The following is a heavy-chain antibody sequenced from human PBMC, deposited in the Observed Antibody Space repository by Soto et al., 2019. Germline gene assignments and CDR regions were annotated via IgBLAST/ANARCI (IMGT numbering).Heavy chain of an antibody. V-gene: IGHV3-23*01. CDR3: VKGHDSSGYYRTYFDF. Sequence: PGGSLRLSCAASGFTFSSYAMSWVRQAPGKGLEWVSAISGSGGSTYYADSVKGRFTISRDNSKNTLYLQMNSLRAEDTSVYYCVKGHDSSGYYRTYFDFWGQGTLVTVSS. CDR1: GFTFSSYA. CDR2: ISGSGGST. J-gene: IGHJ4*02. D-gene: IGHD3-22*01.